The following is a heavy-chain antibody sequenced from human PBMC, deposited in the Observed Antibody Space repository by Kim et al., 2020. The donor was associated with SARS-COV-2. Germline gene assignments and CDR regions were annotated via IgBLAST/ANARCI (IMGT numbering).Heavy chain of an antibody. CDR1: GYSITSYW. CDR2: IYPGDSDT. J-gene: IGHJ3*02. CDR3: ARGVDSFDI. Sequence: GESLKISCKVSGYSITSYWIGWVRQMPGKGLEWMGIIYPGDSDTKYSTSFEGQVTISADKSISTAYLQWSSLKASDTAIYYCARGVDSFDIWGQGTMVTVSS. V-gene: IGHV5-51*01. D-gene: IGHD3-22*01.